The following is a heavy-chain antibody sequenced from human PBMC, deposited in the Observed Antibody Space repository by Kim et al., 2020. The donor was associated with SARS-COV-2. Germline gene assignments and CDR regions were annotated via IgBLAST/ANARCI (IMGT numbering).Heavy chain of an antibody. V-gene: IGHV3-74*01. Sequence: GGFLRLSCGASGFDFRYYWMHWVRQAPGKGLVWVSRINSDGSSTNYAESVKGRFTISRDNAKNTLYLQINSLRAEDTAVYFCASGYYGTGSFLSYWGQGTLVTVSS. J-gene: IGHJ4*02. CDR1: GFDFRYYW. CDR3: ASGYYGTGSFLSY. CDR2: INSDGSST. D-gene: IGHD3-10*01.